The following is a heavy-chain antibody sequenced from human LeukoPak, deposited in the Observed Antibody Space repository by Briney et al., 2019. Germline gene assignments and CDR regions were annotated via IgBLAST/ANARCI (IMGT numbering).Heavy chain of an antibody. Sequence: GGSLRLSCAASGFTFSDYYMSWIRQAPGKGLEWVSYISSSGSTIYYADSVKGRFTISRDNAKNSLYLQMNSLRAEDTAVYYCARDSRYYYDSSGYDLFDYWGQGTLVTVSS. D-gene: IGHD3-22*01. CDR1: GFTFSDYY. CDR2: ISSSGSTI. J-gene: IGHJ4*02. V-gene: IGHV3-11*01. CDR3: ARDSRYYYDSSGYDLFDY.